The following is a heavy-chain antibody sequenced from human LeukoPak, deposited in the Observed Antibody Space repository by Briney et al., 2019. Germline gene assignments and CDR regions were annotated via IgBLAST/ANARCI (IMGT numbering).Heavy chain of an antibody. CDR1: GGSISSGGYY. J-gene: IGHJ6*02. CDR3: ARAPTFYYYYYGMDV. Sequence: SETLSLTCTVSGGSISSGGYYWSWIRQPPGKGLEWIGEINHSGSTNYNPSLKSRVTISVDTSKNQFSLKLSSVTAADTAVYYCARAPTFYYYYYGMDVWGQGTTVTVSS. CDR2: INHSGST. V-gene: IGHV4-39*07.